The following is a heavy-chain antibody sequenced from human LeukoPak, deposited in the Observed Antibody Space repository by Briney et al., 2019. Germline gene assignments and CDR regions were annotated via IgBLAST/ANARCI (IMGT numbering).Heavy chain of an antibody. D-gene: IGHD6-6*01. CDR2: MNRNSGKT. CDR3: ARKMRSICVSYYYYGMDV. J-gene: IGHJ6*02. V-gene: IGHV1-8*01. CDR1: GYTLTRSV. Sequence: ASLKDSSKASGYTLTRSVTNWVRETPGQGREWMGWMNRNSGKTGYAQKFQSSVTMTRKTTLSTAYMELCSLRSQDTAVYFSARKMRSICVSYYYYGMDVWGQGTTVTVSS.